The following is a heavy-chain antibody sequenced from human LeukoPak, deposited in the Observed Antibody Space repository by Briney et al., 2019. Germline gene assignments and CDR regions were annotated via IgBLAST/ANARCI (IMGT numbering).Heavy chain of an antibody. CDR1: GGSISSSSYY. J-gene: IGHJ4*02. CDR2: IYYSGST. CDR3: ARRKVLGYRTYPHFDY. Sequence: PSETLSLTCTVSGGSISSSSYYWGWIRQPPGKGLEWIGSIYYSGSTYYNPSLKSRVTISVDTSKNQFSLKLSSVTAADTAVYYCARRKVLGYRTYPHFDYWGQGTLVTVSS. D-gene: IGHD5-18*01. V-gene: IGHV4-39*07.